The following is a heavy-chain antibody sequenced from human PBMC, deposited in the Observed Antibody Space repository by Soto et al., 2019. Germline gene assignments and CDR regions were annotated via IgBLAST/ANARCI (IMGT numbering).Heavy chain of an antibody. V-gene: IGHV1-8*01. Sequence: QVQLVQSGAEVKKPGASVKVSCKASGYTFTSYDINWVRQATGQGLEWMGWMNPNSGNTGYAQKFQGRVTMTRNTTISTAYMELSSLRSEDTAVYYCARTGGVYGSGSYYTPPGYYGMDVWGQGTTVTVSS. D-gene: IGHD3-10*01. CDR3: ARTGGVYGSGSYYTPPGYYGMDV. CDR2: MNPNSGNT. J-gene: IGHJ6*02. CDR1: GYTFTSYD.